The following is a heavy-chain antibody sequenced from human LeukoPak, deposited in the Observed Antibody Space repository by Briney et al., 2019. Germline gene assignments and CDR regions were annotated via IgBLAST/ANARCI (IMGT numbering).Heavy chain of an antibody. CDR1: GYIFTGYY. Sequence: ASVKVSCKASGYIFTGYYMYWVRQAPGQGLEWMGRIIPNSGGTNYAQKFQGRVTMTRDTSISTAYMELSRLRSDDTAVYYCARGPIQGDYSFDYWGQGTLVTVSS. V-gene: IGHV1-2*06. CDR2: IIPNSGGT. CDR3: ARGPIQGDYSFDY. J-gene: IGHJ4*02. D-gene: IGHD4-17*01.